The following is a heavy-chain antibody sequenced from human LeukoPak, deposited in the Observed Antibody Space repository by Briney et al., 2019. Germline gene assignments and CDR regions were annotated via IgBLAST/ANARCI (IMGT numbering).Heavy chain of an antibody. D-gene: IGHD6-19*01. V-gene: IGHV4-4*02. Sequence: SETLSLTCAVSGGSISSNNWWSWVRQPPGKGLEWIGDIYHSGSTNYNPSLKSRVTISVDKSKNQFSLKLSSVTAADTAVYYCARGAGWSLRWFDPWGQGTLVTVSS. CDR2: IYHSGST. J-gene: IGHJ5*02. CDR3: ARGAGWSLRWFDP. CDR1: GGSISSNNW.